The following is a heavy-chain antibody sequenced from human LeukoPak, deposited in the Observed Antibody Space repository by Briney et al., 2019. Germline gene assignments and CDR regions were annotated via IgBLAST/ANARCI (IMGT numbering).Heavy chain of an antibody. J-gene: IGHJ4*02. CDR1: GFTFSNAW. CDR2: IKTKADGGTT. CDR3: TTEAGGSGNYHVDY. V-gene: IGHV3-15*01. Sequence: GGSLRLSCAASGFTFSNAWMSWVRQAPGKGLEWVGRIKTKADGGTTDHAAPVKGRFTISRDDSKNTLYLQMNSLKTEDTAVYYCTTEAGGSGNYHVDYWGQGTLVTVSS. D-gene: IGHD3-10*01.